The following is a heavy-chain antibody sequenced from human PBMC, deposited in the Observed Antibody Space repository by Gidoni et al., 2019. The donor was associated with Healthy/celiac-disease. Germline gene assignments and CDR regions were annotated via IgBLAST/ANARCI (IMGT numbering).Heavy chain of an antibody. Sequence: QVQLVESGGGVVQPGRSLRLSCAASGFTFSSYGMHWVRQAPGKGLEWVAVISYDGSNKYYADSVKGRFTISRDNSKNTLYLQMNSLRAEDTAVYYCAKDRGLDHFDYWGQGTLVTVSS. CDR2: ISYDGSNK. CDR3: AKDRGLDHFDY. V-gene: IGHV3-30*18. J-gene: IGHJ4*02. D-gene: IGHD6-19*01. CDR1: GFTFSSYG.